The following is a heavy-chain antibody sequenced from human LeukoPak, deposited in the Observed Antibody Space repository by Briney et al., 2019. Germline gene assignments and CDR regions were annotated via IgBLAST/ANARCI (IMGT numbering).Heavy chain of an antibody. CDR1: GFIFDDYA. Sequence: GRSLRLSCAASGFIFDDYAMHWVRQAPGKGMEWVSGISWDSGHIDYGDSVKGRFTISRDNANNSLYLQMNSLRAEDTALYYCAKESSSWYAPRLYYFDYWGQGTLVTVSS. CDR3: AKESSSWYAPRLYYFDY. J-gene: IGHJ4*02. V-gene: IGHV3-9*01. CDR2: ISWDSGHI. D-gene: IGHD6-13*01.